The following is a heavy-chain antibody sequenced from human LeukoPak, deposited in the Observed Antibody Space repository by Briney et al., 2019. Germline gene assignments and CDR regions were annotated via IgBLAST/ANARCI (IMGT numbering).Heavy chain of an antibody. CDR1: GGTFSSYA. CDR3: ARDSVGATHQVAYFDY. D-gene: IGHD1-26*01. J-gene: IGHJ4*02. V-gene: IGHV1-69*04. Sequence: SVKVSCKASGGTFSSYAISWLRQAPGQGLEWMGRIIPILGIANYAQKFQGRVTITADESTSTAYMELSSLRSEDTAVYYCARDSVGATHQVAYFDYWGQGTLVTVSS. CDR2: IIPILGIA.